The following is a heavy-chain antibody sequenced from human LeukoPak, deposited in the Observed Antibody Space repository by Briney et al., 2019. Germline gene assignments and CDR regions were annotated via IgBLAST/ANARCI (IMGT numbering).Heavy chain of an antibody. J-gene: IGHJ4*02. CDR2: ISSISSPI. V-gene: IGHV3-48*02. CDR1: GFTFSSYS. D-gene: IGHD5-18*01. CDR3: AKDWRGYRNGADD. Sequence: GGSLRLSCAASGFTFSSYSMNWVRQAPGKGLEWISYISSISSPIYYADSVKGRFTVSRDNAKNSLYLQMNGLRDEDTAVYYCAKDWRGYRNGADDWGQGTLVTVSS.